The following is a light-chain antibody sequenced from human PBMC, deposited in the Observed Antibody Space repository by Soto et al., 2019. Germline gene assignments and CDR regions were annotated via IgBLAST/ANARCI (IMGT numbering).Light chain of an antibody. CDR1: SGDIGSYNR. Sequence: QSALTQPASVSGSPGQSMTISCTGTSGDIGSYNRVSWYQQHPGKAPKLIIYEVTDRPSGVSNRFSGSKSGNTASLTISGLQAEDEAEYYCSSYTNINTRAGVFGTGTKLTVL. CDR3: SSYTNINTRAGV. CDR2: EVT. J-gene: IGLJ1*01. V-gene: IGLV2-14*01.